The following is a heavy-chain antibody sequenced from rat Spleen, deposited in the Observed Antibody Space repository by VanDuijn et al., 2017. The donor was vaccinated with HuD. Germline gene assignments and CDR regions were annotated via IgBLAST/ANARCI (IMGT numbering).Heavy chain of an antibody. CDR1: GFTFSDYN. J-gene: IGHJ2*01. D-gene: IGHD1-11*01. V-gene: IGHV5-7*01. CDR2: ISYDGNSI. Sequence: EVQLVESGGGLVQPGRSLKLSCAASGFTFSDYNMAWVRQAPKKGLEWVATISYDGNSIYYRDSVKGRFTISRDNAKSTLYLQMDSLRSEDTATYYCTRREGTDYFDYWGQGVMVTVSS. CDR3: TRREGTDYFDY.